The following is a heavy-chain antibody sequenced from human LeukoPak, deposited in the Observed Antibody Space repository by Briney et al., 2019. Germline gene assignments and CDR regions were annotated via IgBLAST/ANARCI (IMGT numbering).Heavy chain of an antibody. V-gene: IGHV3-23*01. Sequence: PGGPLRLSCAASGFSFSTYGMSWVRQAPGKGLDWVSAVSGSGGSTHYADSVTGRFTISRDNSKNTLYLQMNSLRAEDTAVYYCAKDRYYDNSGDHYESEYWGQGTLVTVSS. J-gene: IGHJ4*02. CDR1: GFSFSTYG. CDR3: AKDRYYDNSGDHYESEY. CDR2: VSGSGGST. D-gene: IGHD3-22*01.